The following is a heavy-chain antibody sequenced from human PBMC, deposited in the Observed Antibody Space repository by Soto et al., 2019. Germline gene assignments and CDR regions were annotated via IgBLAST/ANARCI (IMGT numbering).Heavy chain of an antibody. CDR3: ARENGGSWYFDL. Sequence: ASETLSLTCTVSGGSISGRGFYWSWIRQPPGKGLEWIGYSSDTGSTHYNPSLSGRVTVSVDTSKNQFSLKLASVTATDTAVYYCARENGGSWYFDLWGRGSLVTVSS. J-gene: IGHJ2*01. D-gene: IGHD4-17*01. CDR1: GGSISGRGFY. CDR2: SSDTGST. V-gene: IGHV4-30-4*08.